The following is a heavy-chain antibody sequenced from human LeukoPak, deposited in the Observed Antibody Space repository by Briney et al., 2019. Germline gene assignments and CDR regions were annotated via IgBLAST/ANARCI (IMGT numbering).Heavy chain of an antibody. CDR1: GYTFTNYP. Sequence: GASVKHSCKASGYTFTNYPMNWVRQAPGQGLEWMGWINTNTGNPTYAPGFTGRFVFSLDTSVSTAFLQISSLKAEDTAVYYCARDAPGKYFVWFDPWGQGTLVTVSS. CDR3: ARDAPGKYFVWFDP. CDR2: INTNTGNP. J-gene: IGHJ5*02. D-gene: IGHD1-14*01. V-gene: IGHV7-4-1*02.